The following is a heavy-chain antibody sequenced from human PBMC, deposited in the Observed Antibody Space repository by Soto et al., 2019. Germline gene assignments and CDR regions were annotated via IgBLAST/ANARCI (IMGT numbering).Heavy chain of an antibody. CDR3: ARGHLPGGNTFYYDY. Sequence: QVQLQQWGAGLLKPSETLTLTCTVYGGSFSGNYWSWIRQPPGMALEWIGEISHSGSGTNYNPSLKSRVTISVDTSKNQISLKLSSVTAADTAMYYCARGHLPGGNTFYYDYWGQGTLVSVSS. CDR2: ISHSGSGT. D-gene: IGHD2-15*01. CDR1: GGSFSGNY. V-gene: IGHV4-34*01. J-gene: IGHJ4*02.